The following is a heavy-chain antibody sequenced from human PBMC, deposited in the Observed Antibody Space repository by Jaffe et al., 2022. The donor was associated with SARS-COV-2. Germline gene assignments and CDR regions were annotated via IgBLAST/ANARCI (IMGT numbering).Heavy chain of an antibody. CDR2: ISYDGSNE. CDR1: GFALSDYG. D-gene: IGHD1-7*01. V-gene: IGHV3-30*18. CDR3: AKDVGKAWNYADH. Sequence: QVQLVESGGGVVQPGRSLRLSCAASGFALSDYGMHWVRQTPGKGLEWLALISYDGSNEFYADSVKGRLTISRDNAKNTVFLQMNTLRPEDTAVYYCAKDVGKAWNYADHWGQGTLVTVSS. J-gene: IGHJ4*02.